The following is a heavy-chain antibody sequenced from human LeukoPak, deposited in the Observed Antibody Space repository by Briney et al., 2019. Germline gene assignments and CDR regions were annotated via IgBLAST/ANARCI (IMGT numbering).Heavy chain of an antibody. CDR3: ARFAPMGAVTPSY. V-gene: IGHV3-33*01. D-gene: IGHD4-17*01. J-gene: IGHJ4*02. CDR1: GFTFSTYG. CDR2: IWYDGITK. Sequence: PGGSLRLSCAASGFTFSTYGMHWVRQAPGKGLEWVAVIWYDGITKYYGDSVKGRFTISRDNAKNSLYLQMNSLRDEDTAVYYCARFAPMGAVTPSYWGQGTLVTVSS.